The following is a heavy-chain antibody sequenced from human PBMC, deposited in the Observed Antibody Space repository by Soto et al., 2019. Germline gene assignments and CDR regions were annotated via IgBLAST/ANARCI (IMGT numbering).Heavy chain of an antibody. CDR1: GGSISGGNYS. J-gene: IGHJ4*02. CDR2: IYQGRST. Sequence: SETLSLTCAVSGGSISGGNYSWSWIRQSPGKGLDWIGYIYQGRSTYYNPSLKSRGVISADRSKNHFSLKLTSVTAADTAVYYCARVVDYYDSSGYYYEGMFDSWGQGTLVTVSS. V-gene: IGHV4-30-2*06. D-gene: IGHD3-22*01. CDR3: ARVVDYYDSSGYYYEGMFDS.